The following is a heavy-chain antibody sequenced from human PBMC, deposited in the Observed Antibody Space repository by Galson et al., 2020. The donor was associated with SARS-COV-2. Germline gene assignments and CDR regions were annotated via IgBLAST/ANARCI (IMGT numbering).Heavy chain of an antibody. Sequence: SEPLSHTCTVPGGSISRHYWSWLRQPPAKGLEWIGYIYYSGSTNYNPSLKSRVTISVDTSKNQFSPKLSSATAADTAVYYCASGLGYCSGVICCYYGRDVWGQGTTGTVSS. J-gene: IGHJ6*02. D-gene: IGHD2-15*01. CDR3: ASGLGYCSGVICCYYGRDV. V-gene: IGHV4-59*11. CDR1: GGSISRHY. CDR2: IYYSGST.